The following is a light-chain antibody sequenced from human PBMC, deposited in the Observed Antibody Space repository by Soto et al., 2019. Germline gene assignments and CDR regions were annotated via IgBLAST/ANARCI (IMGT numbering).Light chain of an antibody. CDR3: QQLNSYHRT. V-gene: IGKV1-9*01. Sequence: IQLTQSPSPLSASVGDRVTITCRASQGISSSLAWYQQKPGKAPKLLIYTASTLRSGVPSRFSGSGSGTDFTLTISSLQHDDFETYYCQQLNSYHRTLGPGTKVDIK. CDR2: TAS. J-gene: IGKJ3*01. CDR1: QGISSS.